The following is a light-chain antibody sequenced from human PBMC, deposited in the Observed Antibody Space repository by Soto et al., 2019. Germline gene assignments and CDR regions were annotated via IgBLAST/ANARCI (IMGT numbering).Light chain of an antibody. J-gene: IGKJ1*01. V-gene: IGKV3-20*01. Sequence: EIALTQSPATLSSSPGERATLSCRASQTVRNNYLAWYQQKPGQAPRLLIYDASRRATGIPDRFSGSGSGTDFTLTISRLEPEDFAVYYCQQYAGSLSWTFGQGTKVDI. CDR3: QQYAGSLSWT. CDR1: QTVRNNY. CDR2: DAS.